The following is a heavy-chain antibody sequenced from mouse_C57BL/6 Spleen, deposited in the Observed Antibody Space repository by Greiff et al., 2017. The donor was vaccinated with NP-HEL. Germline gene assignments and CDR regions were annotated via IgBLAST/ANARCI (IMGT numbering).Heavy chain of an antibody. J-gene: IGHJ3*01. Sequence: QVQLQQSGAELVRPGTSVKASCKASGYAFTNYLIEWVKQRPGQGLEWIGVINPGSGGTNYNEKFKGKATLTADKSSSTAYMQLSSLTSEDSAVYFCARGLHYYGSPWFAYWGQGTLVTVSA. CDR1: GYAFTNYL. V-gene: IGHV1-54*01. CDR3: ARGLHYYGSPWFAY. D-gene: IGHD1-1*01. CDR2: INPGSGGT.